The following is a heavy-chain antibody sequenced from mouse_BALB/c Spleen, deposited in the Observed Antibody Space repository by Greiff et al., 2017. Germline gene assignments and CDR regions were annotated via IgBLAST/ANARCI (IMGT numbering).Heavy chain of an antibody. CDR1: GYTFTSYW. D-gene: IGHD1-1*02. J-gene: IGHJ4*01. CDR2: INPSTGYT. V-gene: IGHV1-7*01. Sequence: VQLQQSGAELAKPGASVKMSCKASGYTFTSYWMHWVKQRPGQGLEWIGYINPSTGYTEYNQKFKDKATLTADKSSSTAYMQLSSLTSEDSAVYYCARSLTIGSYAMDYWGQGTSVTVSS. CDR3: ARSLTIGSYAMDY.